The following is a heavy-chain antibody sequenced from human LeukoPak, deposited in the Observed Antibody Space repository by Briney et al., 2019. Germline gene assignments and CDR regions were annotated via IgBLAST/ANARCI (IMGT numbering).Heavy chain of an antibody. Sequence: AGGSLRLSCAASGFTFSSYAMSWVRQAPGRGLEWVSAISGSGGSTYYADSVKGRFTISRDNSKNTLYLQMNSLRAEDTAVYYCARGGSSGWYTAFDIWGQGTMVTVSS. CDR1: GFTFSSYA. J-gene: IGHJ3*02. V-gene: IGHV3-23*01. CDR2: ISGSGGST. D-gene: IGHD6-19*01. CDR3: ARGGSSGWYTAFDI.